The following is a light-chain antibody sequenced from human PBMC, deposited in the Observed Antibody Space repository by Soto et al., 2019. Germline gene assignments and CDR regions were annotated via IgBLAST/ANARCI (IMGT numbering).Light chain of an antibody. V-gene: IGKV1-5*03. CDR1: QSITTW. CDR3: QQYYRQAT. J-gene: IGKJ1*01. CDR2: MAS. Sequence: DIQMTQSPSTLSASVGDRVTITCRASQSITTWLAWYQQKPGKAPKPLIYMASSLESGVPSRFSGSGGGTEFTLPISSLQPDDFATYYCQQYYRQATFGQGTKVDI.